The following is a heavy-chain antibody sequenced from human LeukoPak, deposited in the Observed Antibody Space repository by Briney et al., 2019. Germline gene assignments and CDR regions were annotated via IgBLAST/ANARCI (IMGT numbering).Heavy chain of an antibody. CDR2: INPNSGGT. D-gene: IGHD6-19*01. Sequence: ASVKVSCKASGYTFTGYYMHWVRQAPGQGLEWMGWINPNSGGTNYAQKFQGRVTMTRDTSISTAYMELSRLRSDDTAVYYCARNLAVAGTPRYFDLWGRGTLVTVSS. V-gene: IGHV1-2*02. CDR1: GYTFTGYY. J-gene: IGHJ2*01. CDR3: ARNLAVAGTPRYFDL.